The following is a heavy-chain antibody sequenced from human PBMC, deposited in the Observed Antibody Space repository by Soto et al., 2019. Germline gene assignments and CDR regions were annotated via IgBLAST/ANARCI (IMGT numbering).Heavy chain of an antibody. CDR3: ATVSGSTYGYFDH. J-gene: IGHJ4*02. V-gene: IGHV4-30-4*01. CDR1: GGSVTSDEDY. Sequence: SETLSLTCTVSGGSVTSDEDYWTWIRQSPGKGLEWIGYISNRGSTGYNPSLKTRLSMSVDRSKNQFTLRLTSVTAADTAVYFCATVSGSTYGYFDHWGQGTQVT. D-gene: IGHD5-18*01. CDR2: ISNRGST.